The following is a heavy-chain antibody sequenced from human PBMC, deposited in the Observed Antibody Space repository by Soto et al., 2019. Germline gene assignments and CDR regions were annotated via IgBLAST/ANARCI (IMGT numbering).Heavy chain of an antibody. D-gene: IGHD3-10*01. V-gene: IGHV3-7*01. Sequence: EVQLVESGGGLVQPGGSLRLSCAASGFAFSSYWMSWVRQAPGKGLEWVANIKQDGSEKSYVDSVKGRFTMSRDNAKNSLYLQMNSLSAEDTAVYYCARPLYYYGSGTVWDYYYYMDVWGKGTTVTVSS. CDR1: GFAFSSYW. J-gene: IGHJ6*03. CDR3: ARPLYYYGSGTVWDYYYYMDV. CDR2: IKQDGSEK.